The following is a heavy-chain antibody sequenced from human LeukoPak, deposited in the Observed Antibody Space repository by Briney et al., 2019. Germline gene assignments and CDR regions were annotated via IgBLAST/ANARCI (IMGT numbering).Heavy chain of an antibody. CDR2: INHSGST. J-gene: IGHJ6*04. V-gene: IGHV4-34*01. Sequence: SDTLSLTCAVYGGSFSGYYWSWIRQPPGKGLEWIGEINHSGSTNYNPSLKSRVTISVDTSKNQFSLKLSSVTAADTAVYYCARETGHYGMDVWGKGTTVTVSS. CDR3: ARETGHYGMDV. CDR1: GGSFSGYY.